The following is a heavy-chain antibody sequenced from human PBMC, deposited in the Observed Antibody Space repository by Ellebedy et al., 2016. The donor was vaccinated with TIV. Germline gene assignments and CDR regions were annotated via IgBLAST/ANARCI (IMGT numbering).Heavy chain of an antibody. Sequence: PGGSLRLSCAASGFTFSSYAMHWVRQAPGKGLEWVAVISYDGSNKYYADSVKGRFTISRDNSKNTLYLQMNSLRAEDTAVYYCARGGGSGSFDYWGQGTLVTVSS. D-gene: IGHD3-10*01. CDR2: ISYDGSNK. V-gene: IGHV3-30*04. CDR1: GFTFSSYA. CDR3: ARGGGSGSFDY. J-gene: IGHJ4*02.